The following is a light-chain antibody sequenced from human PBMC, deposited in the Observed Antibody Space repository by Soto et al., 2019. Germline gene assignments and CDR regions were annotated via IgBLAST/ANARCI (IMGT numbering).Light chain of an antibody. J-gene: IGLJ2*01. Sequence: QSVLTQPPSASGFPGQSVTISCTGTSSDVGGYNFVSWYQQHPGKAPKLIIYEVTQRPSGVPDRFSGSKSGNTASLAVSGLQGEDEADYYCSSYAGTNIVIFGGGTKLTVL. CDR2: EVT. CDR3: SSYAGTNIVI. CDR1: SSDVGGYNF. V-gene: IGLV2-8*01.